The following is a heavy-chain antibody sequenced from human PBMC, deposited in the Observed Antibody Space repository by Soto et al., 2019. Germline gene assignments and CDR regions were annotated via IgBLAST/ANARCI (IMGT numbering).Heavy chain of an antibody. CDR2: IYFSGIA. CDR1: GAYITDSY. J-gene: IGHJ1*01. V-gene: IGHV4-59*01. CDR3: ARGDSDLAVSEAAY. Sequence: SETLSLTCTVSGAYITDSYWSWIRQPPEKGLEWIGYIYFSGIANYNPSLKSRATISRDTSKNEFSLKLTSVTAADTAIYYCARGDSDLAVSEAAYWGQGTLVTVS. D-gene: IGHD2-15*01.